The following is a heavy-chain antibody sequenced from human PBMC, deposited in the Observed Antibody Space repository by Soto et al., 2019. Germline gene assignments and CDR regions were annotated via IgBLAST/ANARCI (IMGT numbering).Heavy chain of an antibody. CDR1: GFTFSSNA. CDR2: ISSSGGST. CDR3: AKPRGGTYFDY. Sequence: EVQLLESGGGLVQPGGSLRLSCAASGFTFSSNAMSWVRQAPGKGLEWVSGISSSGGSTYYADSVKGRFTISRDNSKNMLNQKMNNLRAEDRAVYYCAKPRGGTYFDYGGEGTLVTVPS. D-gene: IGHD2-15*01. J-gene: IGHJ4*02. V-gene: IGHV3-23*01.